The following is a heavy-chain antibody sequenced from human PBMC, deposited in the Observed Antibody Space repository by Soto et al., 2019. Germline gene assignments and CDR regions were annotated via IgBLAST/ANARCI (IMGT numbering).Heavy chain of an antibody. CDR1: GLTFSDSA. D-gene: IGHD6-13*01. CDR2: ISGSGGTT. CDR3: WKYASPSWSHFDY. V-gene: IGHV3-23*01. J-gene: IGHJ4*02. Sequence: EVHLLESGGGLGQPGGSLRLSCEASGLTFSDSAMSWVRQAPGKGLEWVSAISGSGGTTDHADSVKGRFIISRENSKNTLYLQMNSLRAEDTAVYYCWKYASPSWSHFDYWGQGTLVTVSS.